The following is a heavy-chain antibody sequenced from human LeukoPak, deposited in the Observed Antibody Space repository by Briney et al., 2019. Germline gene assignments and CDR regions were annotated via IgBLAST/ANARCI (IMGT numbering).Heavy chain of an antibody. CDR1: GFTVNNNY. CDR2: IYRGGST. Sequence: GGSLRLSCAASGFTVNNNYMSWVRQAPGKGLEWVSVIYRGGSTYYADSVKGRFTISRYNSKNTLYLQMNSLGADDTAIYYCARVRDGYNYYFQYWGRGTLVTVSS. CDR3: ARVRDGYNYYFQY. J-gene: IGHJ4*02. V-gene: IGHV3-53*01. D-gene: IGHD5-24*01.